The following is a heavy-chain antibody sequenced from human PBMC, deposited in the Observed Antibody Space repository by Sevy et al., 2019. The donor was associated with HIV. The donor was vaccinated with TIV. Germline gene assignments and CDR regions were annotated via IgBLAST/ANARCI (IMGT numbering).Heavy chain of an antibody. J-gene: IGHJ4*02. D-gene: IGHD5-12*01. CDR1: GGSFSGYY. Sequence: AETLSLTCAVYGGSFSGYYWNWIRQPPGKGLEWIGEIKHSGSTDYNPSLKSRVTISVDTSKNQFSLKLKSVTAADTAVYYCARVTMDRDGYNYMDYWGQGTLVNVSS. V-gene: IGHV4-34*01. CDR3: ARVTMDRDGYNYMDY. CDR2: IKHSGST.